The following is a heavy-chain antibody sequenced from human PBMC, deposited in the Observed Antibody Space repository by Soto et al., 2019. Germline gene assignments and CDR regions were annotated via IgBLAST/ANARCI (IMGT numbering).Heavy chain of an antibody. CDR2: IFYSGST. J-gene: IGHJ3*02. CDR1: GGSISSSSYY. V-gene: IGHV4-61*01. CDR3: ARRYGSAFDI. Sequence: SETLSLTCAVSGGSISSSSYYWSWIRQPPGKGLEWIGYIFYSGSTNYNPSLKSRVTISVDTSKNQFSLKLSSVTAADTAVYYCARRYGSAFDIWGHGTMVTVSS. D-gene: IGHD4-17*01.